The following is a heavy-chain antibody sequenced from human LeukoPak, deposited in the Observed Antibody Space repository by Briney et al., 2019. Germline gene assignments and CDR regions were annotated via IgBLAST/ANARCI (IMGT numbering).Heavy chain of an antibody. V-gene: IGHV3-23*01. D-gene: IGHD4-17*01. J-gene: IGHJ3*02. CDR2: ISDSGNT. CDR3: AGINDYGDPTGAFDI. CDR1: GFTFSSYA. Sequence: GGSLRLSCAASGFTFSSYAMSWVRQAPGKGLEWVAAISDSGNTYYADSVKGRFTISRDNAKNSLYLQMNSLRVEDTAVYYCAGINDYGDPTGAFDIWGQGTMVTVSS.